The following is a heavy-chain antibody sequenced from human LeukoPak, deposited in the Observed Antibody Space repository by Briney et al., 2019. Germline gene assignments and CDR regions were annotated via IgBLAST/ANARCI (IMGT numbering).Heavy chain of an antibody. CDR1: GGSISSYY. Sequence: SETLSLTCTVSGGSISSYYWSWIRQPPGKGLEWIGYIYYSGSTNYNPSLKSRVTISVDTSKNQFSLKLSSVTAADTAVYYCARVRRYGSSRGLDYWGQGTLSPSPQ. CDR3: ARVRRYGSSRGLDY. V-gene: IGHV4-59*01. J-gene: IGHJ4*02. CDR2: IYYSGST. D-gene: IGHD6-6*01.